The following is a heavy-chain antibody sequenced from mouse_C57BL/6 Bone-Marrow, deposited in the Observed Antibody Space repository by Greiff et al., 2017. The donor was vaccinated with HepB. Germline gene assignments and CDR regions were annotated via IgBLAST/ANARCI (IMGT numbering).Heavy chain of an antibody. CDR3: ARIRTNKFITTVVATNGYFDV. V-gene: IGHV8-8*01. Sequence: QVTLKVSGPGILQPSQTLSLTCSFSGFSLSTFGMGVGWIRQPSGKGLEWLAHIWWDDDKYYNPALKSRLTISKDTSKNQVFLKIANVDTADTATYYCARIRTNKFITTVVATNGYFDVWGTGTTVTVSS. D-gene: IGHD1-1*01. CDR2: IWWDDDK. CDR1: GFSLSTFGMG. J-gene: IGHJ1*03.